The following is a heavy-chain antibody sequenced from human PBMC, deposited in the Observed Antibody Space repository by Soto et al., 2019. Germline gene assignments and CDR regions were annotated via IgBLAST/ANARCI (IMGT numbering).Heavy chain of an antibody. CDR2: IYYSGST. CDR1: GGSISSYY. Sequence: SEPLSLTNPVSGGSISSYYWSWIRHRPVRGLEWIGYIYYSGSTNYNPSLKSRVTISVDTSKNQFSLKLSSVTAADTAVYYCARDYYDSSGYAPDAFDIWGQGTMVTVSS. J-gene: IGHJ3*02. CDR3: ARDYYDSSGYAPDAFDI. V-gene: IGHV4-59*01. D-gene: IGHD3-22*01.